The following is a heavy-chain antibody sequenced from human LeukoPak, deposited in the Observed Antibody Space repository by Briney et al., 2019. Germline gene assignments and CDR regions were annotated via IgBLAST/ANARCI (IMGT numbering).Heavy chain of an antibody. CDR1: GYTFTSYY. J-gene: IGHJ4*02. Sequence: ASVKVSCKASGYTFTSYYMHWVRQAPGQGLEWMGIINPSGGSTSYAQKFQGRVTMTRDTSTSTVYMELSSLRSEDTAVHYCALSSGGYSYGYLFDYWGQGTLVTVSS. CDR3: ALSSGGYSYGYLFDY. CDR2: INPSGGST. D-gene: IGHD5-18*01. V-gene: IGHV1-46*03.